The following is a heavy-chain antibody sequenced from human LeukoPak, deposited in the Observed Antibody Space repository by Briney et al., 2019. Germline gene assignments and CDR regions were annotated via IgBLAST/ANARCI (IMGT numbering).Heavy chain of an antibody. CDR3: ARQFRDSSGYYSYYFDY. D-gene: IGHD3-22*01. J-gene: IGHJ4*02. CDR2: IYPGDSDN. V-gene: IGHV5-51*01. Sequence: GTSLQISCVGSGSIFTTYWIGWVRQLRGGGMEWRGIIYPGDSDNRYSPSFQGQVTISADKSISTANLQWSSLNASDTAMYYCARQFRDSSGYYSYYFDYWGQGTVVTVSS. CDR1: GSIFTTYW.